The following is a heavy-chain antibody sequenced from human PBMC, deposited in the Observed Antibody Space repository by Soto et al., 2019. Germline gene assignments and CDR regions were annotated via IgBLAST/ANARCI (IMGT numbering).Heavy chain of an antibody. CDR3: ARDFSIYDFWSGYYNYYFDY. J-gene: IGHJ4*02. D-gene: IGHD3-3*01. CDR2: INSDGSST. CDR1: GFTFSSYW. V-gene: IGHV3-74*01. Sequence: GGSLRLSCAASGFTFSSYWMHWVRQAPGKGLVWVSRINSDGSSTSYADSVKGRFTISRDNAKNTLYLQMNSLRAEDTAVYYCARDFSIYDFWSGYYNYYFDYWGQGTLVTVSS.